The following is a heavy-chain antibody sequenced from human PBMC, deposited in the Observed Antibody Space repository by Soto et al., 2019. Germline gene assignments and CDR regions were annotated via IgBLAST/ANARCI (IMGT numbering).Heavy chain of an antibody. CDR2: ISYDGSNK. D-gene: IGHD2-21*02. V-gene: IGHV3-30*18. Sequence: PGGSLRRSCAASGFTFSSYGMHWVRQAPGKGLEWVAVISYDGSNKYCADSVKGRFTISRDNSKNTLYLQMNSLRAEDTAVYYCAKLPVVTPRYYYYGMDVWGQGTTVTVSS. J-gene: IGHJ6*02. CDR1: GFTFSSYG. CDR3: AKLPVVTPRYYYYGMDV.